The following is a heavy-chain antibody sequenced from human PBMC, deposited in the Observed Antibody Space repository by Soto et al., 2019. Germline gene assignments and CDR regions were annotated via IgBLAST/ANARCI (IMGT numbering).Heavy chain of an antibody. D-gene: IGHD5-18*01. CDR1: EFSFGGYA. CDR2: ISGSGASA. J-gene: IGHJ4*02. CDR3: AKGSRGYTTYYFDY. V-gene: IGHV3-23*01. Sequence: EVQLLESGGGLVQPGGSLRLSCAASEFSFGGYAMSWVRQAPRKGLEWVSSISGSGASAFYAASVRGRFTISRDNTGNTVSLQMNSLRVEDTALYYSAKGSRGYTTYYFDYWGQGTRITVSS.